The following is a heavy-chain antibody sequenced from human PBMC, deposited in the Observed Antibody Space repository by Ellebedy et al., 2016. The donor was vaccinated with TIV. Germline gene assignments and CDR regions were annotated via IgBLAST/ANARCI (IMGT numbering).Heavy chain of an antibody. CDR1: GGSFSNYQ. CDR3: ARGQRYFGPHGMDV. J-gene: IGHJ6*02. V-gene: IGHV4-34*01. Sequence: MPSETLSLTCAVSGGSFSNYQWTRIRQTPGTGLEWIGEINESGFTKYNPSLKSRVTVSIDTSTNQFSLRLTSVAAADTGVYYCARGQRYFGPHGMDVWGQGTTVTVSS. CDR2: INESGFT. D-gene: IGHD3-9*01.